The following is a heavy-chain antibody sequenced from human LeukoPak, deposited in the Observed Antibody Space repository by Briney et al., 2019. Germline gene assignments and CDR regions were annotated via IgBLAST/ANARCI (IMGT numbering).Heavy chain of an antibody. V-gene: IGHV5-51*01. J-gene: IGHJ4*02. Sequence: LGESLKISCKGSGYSLTSYWIGWVRQMPGNGLEWMGIIYPGDSDTRYSPPFQGQATISADKSISTAYLQWSSLKASDTAMYYCARPAADSSGYYPYFDYWDQGTLVTVSS. CDR2: IYPGDSDT. CDR1: GYSLTSYW. D-gene: IGHD3-22*01. CDR3: ARPAADSSGYYPYFDY.